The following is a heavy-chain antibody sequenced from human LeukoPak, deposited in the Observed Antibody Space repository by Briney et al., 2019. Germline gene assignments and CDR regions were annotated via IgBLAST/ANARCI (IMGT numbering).Heavy chain of an antibody. J-gene: IGHJ1*01. V-gene: IGHV4-59*01. D-gene: IGHD6-13*01. CDR2: IYYSGST. Sequence: SETLSLTCTVSGGSMSGYFCSWIRQPPGKGLEWIGYIYYSGSTHYNPSLKSRVTISVDTSKNQFSLKLSSVTAADTAVYYCARSITSSWYGDLQHWGQGTLVTVSS. CDR1: GGSMSGYF. CDR3: ARSITSSWYGDLQH.